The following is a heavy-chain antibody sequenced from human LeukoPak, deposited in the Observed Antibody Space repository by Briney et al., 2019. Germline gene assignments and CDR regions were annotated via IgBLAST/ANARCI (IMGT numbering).Heavy chain of an antibody. J-gene: IGHJ4*02. CDR1: GFTFSSSW. V-gene: IGHV3-7*01. Sequence: GGSLRLSCAASGFTFSSSWMNWVRQAPGKGLEWVANINQDGSEKYYVDSVKGRFTISRDNAKNSLYLQMNSLRAEDTAVYYCARGTQDYWGQGTLVTVSS. CDR2: INQDGSEK. CDR3: ARGTQDY.